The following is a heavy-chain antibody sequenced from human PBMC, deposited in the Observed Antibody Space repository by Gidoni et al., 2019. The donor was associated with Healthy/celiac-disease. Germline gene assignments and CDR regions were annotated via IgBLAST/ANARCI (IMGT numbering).Heavy chain of an antibody. CDR3: ARDRVRGVHFDY. Sequence: EVQLVESGGGLVQTGGSLSLSCAASGFPFSSYSMNWVRQAPGKGLEWVSYIKSSSSTIYYADSVKGRFTISRDNAKNSLYLQMNSLRAEDTAVYYCARDRVRGVHFDYWGQGTLVTVSS. CDR2: IKSSSSTI. J-gene: IGHJ4*02. D-gene: IGHD3-10*01. V-gene: IGHV3-48*04. CDR1: GFPFSSYS.